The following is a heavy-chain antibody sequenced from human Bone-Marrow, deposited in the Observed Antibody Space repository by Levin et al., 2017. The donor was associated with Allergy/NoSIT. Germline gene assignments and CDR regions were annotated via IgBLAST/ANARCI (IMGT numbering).Heavy chain of an antibody. CDR2: IDWDDDK. V-gene: IGHV2-70*04. D-gene: IGHD4-23*01. Sequence: SGPTLVKPTQTLTLTCTFSGFSLTTSGMRLNWIRQPPGKALEWLARIDWDDDKLYNKSLRTRLTISKDSSKNQVVLTMTNMDPADTATYYCARIAVARVNDAFDIWGQGTMVTVSS. J-gene: IGHJ3*02. CDR3: ARIAVARVNDAFDI. CDR1: GFSLTTSGMR.